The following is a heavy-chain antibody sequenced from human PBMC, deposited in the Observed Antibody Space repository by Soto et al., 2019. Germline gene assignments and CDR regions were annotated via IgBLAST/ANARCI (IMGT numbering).Heavy chain of an antibody. CDR1: GVSVSSGSYY. Sequence: SETLSLTCSVSGVSVSSGSYYWTWVRQPPGKGLEWIGYIYYNGITKYNPSLESRVTISIDTSNNQFSLKLISVTDADTAVYYCAREGRGYDYGLLDYWGQGTLVTV. CDR2: IYYNGIT. J-gene: IGHJ4*02. V-gene: IGHV4-61*01. D-gene: IGHD5-18*01. CDR3: AREGRGYDYGLLDY.